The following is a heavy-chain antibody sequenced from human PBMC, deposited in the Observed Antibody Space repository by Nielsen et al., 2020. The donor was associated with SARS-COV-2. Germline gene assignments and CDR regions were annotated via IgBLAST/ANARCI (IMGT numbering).Heavy chain of an antibody. J-gene: IGHJ3*02. CDR2: IYHSGST. D-gene: IGHD3-22*01. CDR1: GYSISSGYY. CDR3: ARDDYDSSGYYLRAFDI. Sequence: SETLSLTCTVSGYSISSGYYWGWIRQPPGKGLEWIGSIYHSGSTYYNPSLKSRVTISVDTSKNQFSLKLSSVTAADTAVYYCARDDYDSSGYYLRAFDIWGQGTMVTVSS. V-gene: IGHV4-38-2*02.